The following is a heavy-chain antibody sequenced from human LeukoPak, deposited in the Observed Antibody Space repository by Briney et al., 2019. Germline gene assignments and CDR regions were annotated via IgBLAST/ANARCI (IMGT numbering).Heavy chain of an antibody. Sequence: KTSETLSLTCTVSGGSISSSSYYWGWIRQPPGKGLEWIGSIYYSGSTYYNPSLKSRVTISVDTSKNQFSLKLSSVTAADTAVYYCARQGFWSGYSYAFDIWGQGTMVTVSS. CDR2: IYYSGST. J-gene: IGHJ3*02. D-gene: IGHD3-3*01. CDR3: ARQGFWSGYSYAFDI. V-gene: IGHV4-39*07. CDR1: GGSISSSSYY.